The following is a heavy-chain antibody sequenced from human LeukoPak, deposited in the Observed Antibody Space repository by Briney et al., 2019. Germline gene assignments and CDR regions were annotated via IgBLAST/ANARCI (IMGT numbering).Heavy chain of an antibody. Sequence: GGSLRLSCAASGFTFGSYSMNWVRQAPGKGLEWVSSISSSSSYIYYADSVKGRFTISRDNAKNSLYLQMNSLRAEDTAVYYCARGLDFWSGSYDYWGQGTLVTVSS. D-gene: IGHD3-3*01. CDR1: GFTFGSYS. J-gene: IGHJ4*02. V-gene: IGHV3-21*01. CDR3: ARGLDFWSGSYDY. CDR2: ISSSSSYI.